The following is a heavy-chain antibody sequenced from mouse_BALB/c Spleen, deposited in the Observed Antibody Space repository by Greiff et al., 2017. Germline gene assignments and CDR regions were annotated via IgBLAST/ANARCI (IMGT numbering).Heavy chain of an antibody. CDR1: GFTFSDYY. D-gene: IGHD2-1*01. CDR3: ARDRDYGNFYAMDY. CDR2: ISDGGSYT. Sequence: EVQLKESGGGLVKPGGSLKLSCAASGFTFSDYYMYWVRQTPEKRLEWVATISDGGSYTYYPDSVKGRFTISRDNAKNNLYLQMSSLKSEDTAMYYCARDRDYGNFYAMDYWGQGTSVTVSS. V-gene: IGHV5-4*02. J-gene: IGHJ4*01.